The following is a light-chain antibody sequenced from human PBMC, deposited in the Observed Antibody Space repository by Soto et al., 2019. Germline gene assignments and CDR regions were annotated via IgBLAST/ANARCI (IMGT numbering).Light chain of an antibody. V-gene: IGKV1-5*01. CDR3: QQYNSYPS. J-gene: IGKJ1*01. CDR1: QSISSW. CDR2: DAS. Sequence: DIQMTQSPSTLSASVGDRVTITFRPSQSISSWLAWYQHKPGKAPKVLIYDASILESGVPSRFSVSGSGTEFTLTISRLQPDDFATYYCQQYNSYPSFVQGTVVDI.